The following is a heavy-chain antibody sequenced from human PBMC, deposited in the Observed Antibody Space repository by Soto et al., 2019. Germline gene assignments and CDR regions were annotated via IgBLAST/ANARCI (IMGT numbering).Heavy chain of an antibody. CDR3: ARQSYDSSDYFDY. CDR1: GDSISSSSYF. J-gene: IGHJ4*02. V-gene: IGHV4-39*01. D-gene: IGHD3-22*01. CDR2: FSYSGII. Sequence: QLQLQESGPGLVKPSETLSLTCSVSGDSISSSSYFWGWIRQPPGKGLEWIGSFSYSGIIDYHPFLRSRVTISADTSRIPFSLKLISVTAADTAIYYCARQSYDSSDYFDYWGQGTLVTVSS.